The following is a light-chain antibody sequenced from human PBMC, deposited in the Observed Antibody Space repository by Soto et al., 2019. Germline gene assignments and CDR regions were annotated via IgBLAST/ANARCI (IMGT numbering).Light chain of an antibody. Sequence: AIRMTQSPSSLSASTGDRVTITCRASQGISSYLAWYQQKPGKAPKLLIYAASTLQSGVPSRFSGSGSGTDFTLTISCLQSEEFATYYCQQYYSYPRGLTFGGGTKVDIK. CDR3: QQYYSYPRGLT. V-gene: IGKV1-8*01. CDR1: QGISSY. J-gene: IGKJ4*01. CDR2: AAS.